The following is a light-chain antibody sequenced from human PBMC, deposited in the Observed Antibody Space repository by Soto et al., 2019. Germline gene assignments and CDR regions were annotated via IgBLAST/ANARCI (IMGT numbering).Light chain of an antibody. CDR1: QSISGW. CDR2: DAS. CDR3: QQYNSYSVNA. V-gene: IGKV1-5*01. J-gene: IGKJ2*01. Sequence: DIQMTQSPYTLSPSVGDRVSITCRASQSISGWLAWYQQKPGKAPKLLIYDASSLESGVPSRFSGSGSGTEFSLTISRLQPDDFATYYDQQYNSYSVNAFGQGTKLEIK.